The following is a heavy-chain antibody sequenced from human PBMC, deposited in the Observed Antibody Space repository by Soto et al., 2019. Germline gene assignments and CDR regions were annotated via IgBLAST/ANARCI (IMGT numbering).Heavy chain of an antibody. Sequence: EVQLLESGGGLVQPGGSLRLSCTASGFTFSSYAMSWVRQAPGKELEWVSTISGNSGKTNYAESVKGRFSISRDNSKNTVHLQLDSLRAEDTAVYFCAKLGFVLMELYYFHQWCHGTLVTVSS. J-gene: IGHJ4*01. D-gene: IGHD2-8*01. CDR1: GFTFSSYA. CDR2: ISGNSGKT. V-gene: IGHV3-23*01. CDR3: AKLGFVLMELYYFHQ.